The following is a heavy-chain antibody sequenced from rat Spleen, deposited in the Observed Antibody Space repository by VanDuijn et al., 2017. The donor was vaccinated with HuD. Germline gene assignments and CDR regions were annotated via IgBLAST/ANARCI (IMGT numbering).Heavy chain of an antibody. CDR2: ISYDGGTT. V-gene: IGHV5-20*01. J-gene: IGHJ2*01. CDR1: GFTFINSG. CDR3: TARIISIAVPDY. D-gene: IGHD1-2*01. Sequence: EVQLVESGGGLVQPGRSLKLSCAASGFTFINSGMAWVRQAPTKGLEWVASISYDGGTTYYRDYVKGRFTISRDNAKSSLYLQMDSLRSEDTATYYCTARIISIAVPDYWGQGVMVTVSS.